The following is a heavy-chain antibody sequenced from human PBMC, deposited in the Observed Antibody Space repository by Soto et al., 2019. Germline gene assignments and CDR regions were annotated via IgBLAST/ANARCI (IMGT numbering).Heavy chain of an antibody. J-gene: IGHJ5*01. Sequence: SETLSLTCSVSGGSMSGFSWSWFRQPPGRGLESIGYIYYDGTTNYNPSLNSRVTISKDTSKNQFSLKLTSMTAADTAIYFCARGSGWYDSWSRGVQVTVSS. V-gene: IGHV4-59*01. CDR1: GGSMSGFS. CDR2: IYYDGTT. D-gene: IGHD1-26*01. CDR3: ARGSGWYDS.